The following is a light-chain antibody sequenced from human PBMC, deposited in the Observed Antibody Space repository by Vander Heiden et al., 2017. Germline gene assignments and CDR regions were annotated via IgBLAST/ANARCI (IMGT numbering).Light chain of an antibody. CDR2: GAS. J-gene: IGKJ5*01. V-gene: IGKV3-20*01. CDR1: QSVSSSS. Sequence: EIVLTQSPGTLSLSPGERATLSCRASQSVSSSSLAWYQQKPGQAPRLLIYGASSRATGIPDRFSGSGSGTDFTLTISRLEPEDFEVYYCQQYGSSPPVTFGQGTRLEIK. CDR3: QQYGSSPPVT.